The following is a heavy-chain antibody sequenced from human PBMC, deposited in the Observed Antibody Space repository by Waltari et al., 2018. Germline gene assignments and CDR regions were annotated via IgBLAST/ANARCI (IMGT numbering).Heavy chain of an antibody. CDR3: ARDLEGYYDSSGYRIWFDP. CDR1: GGTFSSSA. Sequence: QVQLVQSGAEVKKPGSSVKVSFKASGGTFSSSAISWVRQAPGPGLEWMEGIIPIFGTANYAQKFQGRVTITADESTSTAYMELSSLRSEDTAVYYCARDLEGYYDSSGYRIWFDPWGQGTLVTVSS. CDR2: IIPIFGTA. D-gene: IGHD3-22*01. V-gene: IGHV1-69*12. J-gene: IGHJ5*02.